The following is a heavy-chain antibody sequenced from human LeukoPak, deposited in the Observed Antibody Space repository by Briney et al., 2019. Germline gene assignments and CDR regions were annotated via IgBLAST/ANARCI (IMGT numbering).Heavy chain of an antibody. D-gene: IGHD6-19*01. Sequence: ASVKVSCKASGYTXTSYGISWVRQAPGQGPEWMGWISAYNGNTNYAQKFQGRVTMTEDTSTDTAYMELRSLRSEDTAVYYCATDRAVAGIFDYWGQGTLVTVSS. J-gene: IGHJ4*02. V-gene: IGHV1-18*01. CDR1: GYTXTSYG. CDR3: ATDRAVAGIFDY. CDR2: ISAYNGNT.